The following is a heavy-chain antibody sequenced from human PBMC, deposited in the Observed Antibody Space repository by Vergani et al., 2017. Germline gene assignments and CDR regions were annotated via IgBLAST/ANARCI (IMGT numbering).Heavy chain of an antibody. D-gene: IGHD5-12*01. J-gene: IGHJ4*02. Sequence: QVQLVQSGAEVKKPWASVKVSCKASGYTFTGYYMHWVRQAPGQGLEWMGWINPNSGGTNYDQKFQGRVTMTRDTSNSTAYMELSRLRSDDTAVYYGVRDGGCLGGYTFDWWGQGTLVTVSS. CDR3: VRDGGCLGGYTFDW. CDR1: GYTFTGYY. V-gene: IGHV1-2*02. CDR2: INPNSGGT.